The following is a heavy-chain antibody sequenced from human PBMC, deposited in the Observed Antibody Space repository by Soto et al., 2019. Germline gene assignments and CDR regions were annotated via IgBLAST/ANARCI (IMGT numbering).Heavy chain of an antibody. CDR1: GFTFSIYW. CDR2: INPGGDIT. V-gene: IGHV1-46*01. CDR3: ARDSSNTLLGVPFWWFDP. D-gene: IGHD2-2*01. J-gene: IGHJ5*02. Sequence: ASVTVSCKASGFTFSIYWMHWVRQAPGQGLEWMGVINPGGDITIYAQNFQGRATMTRDRSTTTVYMELRSLRFEDTAVYYCARDSSNTLLGVPFWWFDPWGQGTLVTVSS.